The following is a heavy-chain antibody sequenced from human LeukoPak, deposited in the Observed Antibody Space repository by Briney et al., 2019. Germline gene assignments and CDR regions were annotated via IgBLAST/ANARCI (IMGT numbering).Heavy chain of an antibody. D-gene: IGHD2-15*01. CDR1: GFTFSSYS. CDR3: ATKGGFCRDANCYGGPFDY. Sequence: GGSLRLSCAASGFTFSSYSMNWVRQAPGKGLEWVSSISSSSSYIYYADSAKGRFTISRDNAKNSLYLQMNSLRVEDTAVYYCATKGGFCRDANCYGGPFDYWGQGTQVTVSS. V-gene: IGHV3-21*04. CDR2: ISSSSSYI. J-gene: IGHJ4*02.